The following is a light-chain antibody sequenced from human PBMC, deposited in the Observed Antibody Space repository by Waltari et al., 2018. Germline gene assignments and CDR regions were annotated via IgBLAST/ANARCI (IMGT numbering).Light chain of an antibody. J-gene: IGLJ3*02. V-gene: IGLV1-44*01. CDR3: ASWDDSLNGWV. Sequence: QSVLTQPPSASGTPGQRVTISCSGGSSNIGSNVVTWYQQFPGTAPKLLIYSSSQRPSGGPDRFSGSKSGTSASLAISGLQSEDEADFYCASWDDSLNGWVFGGGTKLTVL. CDR1: SSNIGSNV. CDR2: SSS.